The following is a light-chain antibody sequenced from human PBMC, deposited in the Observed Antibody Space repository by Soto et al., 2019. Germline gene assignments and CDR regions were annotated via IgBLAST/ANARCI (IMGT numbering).Light chain of an antibody. V-gene: IGKV1-6*01. Sequence: AKEMGLYPACLARFVKDRITITCVASRDIGSDLSWYQQKPGKAPTLLIYAASNLQSGVPSRFRGSRSGTEFTLTVSSLQPEDFATYYCLQDHDDSWTFGQGTKVDIK. CDR1: RDIGSD. CDR3: LQDHDDSWT. J-gene: IGKJ1*01. CDR2: AAS.